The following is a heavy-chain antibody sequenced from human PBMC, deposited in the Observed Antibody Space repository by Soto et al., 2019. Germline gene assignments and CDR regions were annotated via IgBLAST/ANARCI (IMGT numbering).Heavy chain of an antibody. CDR2: IYYSGST. Sequence: SETLSLTCTVAGGSISSSSYYWGWIRQPPGKGLEWIGNIYYSGSTYYNPSLKSRVTISVDTSKNQFSLKLSSVTAADTAVYYCARLIVGPWGQGTLVTVS. J-gene: IGHJ5*02. V-gene: IGHV4-39*01. CDR3: ARLIVGP. CDR1: GGSISSSSYY. D-gene: IGHD2-15*01.